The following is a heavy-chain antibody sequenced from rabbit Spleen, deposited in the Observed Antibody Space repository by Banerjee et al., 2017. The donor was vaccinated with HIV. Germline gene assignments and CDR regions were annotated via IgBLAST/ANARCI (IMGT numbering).Heavy chain of an antibody. J-gene: IGHJ6*01. CDR1: GVSFSDKDV. Sequence: EQLEESGGGLVKPEGSLTLTCKASGVSFSDKDVMCWVRQAPGKGLEWIACIDSGSSGVTYYATWARGRFTCSKPSSTTVTLQMTRLTAADTATYFCARDTSSSFSSYGMDLWGPGTLVTVS. V-gene: IGHV1S45*01. D-gene: IGHD1-1*01. CDR3: ARDTSSSFSSYGMDL. CDR2: IDSGSSGVT.